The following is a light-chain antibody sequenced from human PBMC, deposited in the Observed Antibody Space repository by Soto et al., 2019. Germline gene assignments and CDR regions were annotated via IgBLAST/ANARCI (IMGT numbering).Light chain of an antibody. J-gene: IGKJ1*01. Sequence: EIVLTQSPCTLSLSPGERATLSCRASESVSSSYLACYQQKPGQAPRLLIFGASSRATGTPDSFSGSGSGTDFTLTISRLEPEDFAVYYCQQYGSSPPWTFGQGTKVDIK. V-gene: IGKV3-20*01. CDR2: GAS. CDR1: ESVSSSY. CDR3: QQYGSSPPWT.